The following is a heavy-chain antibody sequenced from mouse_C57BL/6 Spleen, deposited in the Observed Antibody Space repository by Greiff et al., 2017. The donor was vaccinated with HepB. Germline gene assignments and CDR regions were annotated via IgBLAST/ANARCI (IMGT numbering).Heavy chain of an antibody. Sequence: QVQLQQSGAELVKPGASVKISCKASGYAFSSYWMNWVKQRPGKGLEWIGQIYPGDGDTNYNGKFKGKATLTADKSSSTAYMQLSSLTSEDSAVYFCARFYYGSSSYAMDYWGQGTSVTVSS. CDR1: GYAFSSYW. CDR3: ARFYYGSSSYAMDY. D-gene: IGHD1-1*01. CDR2: IYPGDGDT. J-gene: IGHJ4*01. V-gene: IGHV1-80*01.